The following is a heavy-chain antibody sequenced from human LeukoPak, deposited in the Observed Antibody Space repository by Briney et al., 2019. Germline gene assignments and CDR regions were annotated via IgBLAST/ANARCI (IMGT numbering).Heavy chain of an antibody. CDR2: IIPIFGTA. CDR1: GRTFSSSA. D-gene: IGHD2-2*01. J-gene: IGHJ4*02. CDR3: ARGSRCSSTSCYAGDDY. V-gene: IGHV1-69*13. Sequence: SAKVSCNASGRTFSSSAISWVRQAPGQGLEWMGGIIPIFGTANYAQKFQGRVTITADESTSTAYMELSSLRSEDTAVYYCARGSRCSSTSCYAGDDYWGQGTLVTVSS.